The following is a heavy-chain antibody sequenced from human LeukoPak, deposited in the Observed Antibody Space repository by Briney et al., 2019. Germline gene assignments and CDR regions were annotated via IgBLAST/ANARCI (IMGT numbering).Heavy chain of an antibody. D-gene: IGHD6-19*01. CDR1: GYSFTSYW. CDR2: IYPGDSDT. V-gene: IGHV5-51*01. CDR3: ARQAQRAVAGRGSGFAP. Sequence: GESLKISCKGSGYSFTSYWIGWVRQMPGKGLEWMGIIYPGDSDTRYSPSFQGQVTISADKSISTAYLQWSSLRASDTAMYYCARQAQRAVAGRGSGFAPGGQEPLATVSS. J-gene: IGHJ5*02.